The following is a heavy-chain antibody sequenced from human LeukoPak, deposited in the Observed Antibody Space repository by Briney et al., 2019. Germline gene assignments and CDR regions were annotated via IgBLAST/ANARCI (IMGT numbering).Heavy chain of an antibody. D-gene: IGHD5-12*01. V-gene: IGHV4-59*01. CDR1: GGSISDDS. CDR3: ARAASGDRYSGYAKDRYYFDR. CDR2: IFDIGSI. J-gene: IGHJ4*02. Sequence: PSETLSLTCTVSGGSISDDSWTWIRQPPGKGLDWLGSIFDIGSITYNPSLRSRLTISVETSKNQISLKLSSVTAADTAVYFCARAASGDRYSGYAKDRYYFDRWGQGTLVTVSS.